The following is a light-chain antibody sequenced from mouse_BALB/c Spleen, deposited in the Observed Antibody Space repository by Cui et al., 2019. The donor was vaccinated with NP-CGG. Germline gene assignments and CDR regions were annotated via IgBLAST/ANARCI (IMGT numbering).Light chain of an antibody. CDR1: TGAFTTSNY. J-gene: IGLJ1*01. V-gene: IGLV1*01. CDR2: GTN. Sequence: QAVVPQESALTTSPGETVTLTCRSSTGAFTTSNYANWVQEKPDHLFTGLIGGTNNRPPGVPARFSGSLIGDKAALTITGAQTEDEAIYFCALWYSNHWVFGGGTKLTVL. CDR3: ALWYSNHWV.